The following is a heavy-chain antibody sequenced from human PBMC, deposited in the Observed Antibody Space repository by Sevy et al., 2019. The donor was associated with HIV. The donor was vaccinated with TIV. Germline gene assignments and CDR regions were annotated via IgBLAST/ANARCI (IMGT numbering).Heavy chain of an antibody. V-gene: IGHV3-21*01. J-gene: IGHJ5*02. CDR2: ISSGSSYI. Sequence: GGSLRLSCAASGFTFSSYSMNWVRQAPGKGLEWVSSISSGSSYIYYADSVKGRFTISRDNAKNSLYLQMNSLRAEDTAVYYCARKRFGYGSGSNWFDPWGQGTLVTVSS. CDR1: GFTFSSYS. CDR3: ARKRFGYGSGSNWFDP. D-gene: IGHD3-10*01.